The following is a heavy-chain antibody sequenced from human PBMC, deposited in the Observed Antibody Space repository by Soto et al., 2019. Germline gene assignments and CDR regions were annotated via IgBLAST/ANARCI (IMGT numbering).Heavy chain of an antibody. J-gene: IGHJ4*02. CDR2: IYYSGTT. CDR1: GGSISANY. Sequence: SETLSLTCTVSGGSISANYWTWIRQPPGKGLEWIGHIYYSGTTNYNPSLESRVTISVDTSKNQFSLKLSSVTAADTAVYYCARWVRNRYDDGGQGPLVTVPS. V-gene: IGHV4-59*12. CDR3: ARWVRNRYDD. D-gene: IGHD3-10*01.